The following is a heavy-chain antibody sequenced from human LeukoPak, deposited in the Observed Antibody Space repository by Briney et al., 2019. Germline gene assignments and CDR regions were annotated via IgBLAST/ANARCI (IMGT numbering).Heavy chain of an antibody. D-gene: IGHD3-9*01. J-gene: IGHJ4*02. V-gene: IGHV1-46*01. CDR2: INPSGGST. CDR1: GYTFTSYY. CDR3: ARDRAALRYFERGGPDY. Sequence: ASVKVSCKASGYTFTSYYMHWVRQAPGQGLEWMGIINPSGGSTSYAQKFQGRVTITRDTSTSTVYMELSSLRSEDTAVYYCARDRAALRYFERGGPDYWGQGTLVTVSS.